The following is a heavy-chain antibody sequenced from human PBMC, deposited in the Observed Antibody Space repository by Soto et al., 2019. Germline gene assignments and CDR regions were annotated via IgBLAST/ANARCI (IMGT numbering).Heavy chain of an antibody. Sequence: TLVNPTQTLTLTCTFSGFSLSASGVAVGWIRQPPGKALEWLALIYWDDDKRYSPSLKSRLTITKDTSKNRVVLTMTNLDPVDTATYYCAQRLSTSASNWFDPWGQGTLVTVSS. CDR3: AQRLSTSASNWFDP. V-gene: IGHV2-5*02. J-gene: IGHJ5*02. CDR1: GFSLSASGVA. CDR2: IYWDDDK. D-gene: IGHD2-2*01.